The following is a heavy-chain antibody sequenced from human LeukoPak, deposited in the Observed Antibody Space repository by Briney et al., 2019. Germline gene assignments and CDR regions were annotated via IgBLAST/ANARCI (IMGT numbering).Heavy chain of an antibody. CDR3: ARGRPHGNDY. CDR2: IASDGSST. Sequence: GGSLRLSCVASGFTFSDHYMDWVRQAPGKGLVWVSRIASDGSSTTYADSVKGRFSISRDNAKNTLYLQMNSLRVEDTAVYYCARGRPHGNDYWGQGTLVTVSS. D-gene: IGHD4-23*01. V-gene: IGHV3-74*01. J-gene: IGHJ4*02. CDR1: GFTFSDHY.